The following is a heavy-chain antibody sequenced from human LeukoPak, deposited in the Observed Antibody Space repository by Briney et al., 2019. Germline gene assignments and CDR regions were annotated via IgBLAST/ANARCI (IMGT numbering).Heavy chain of an antibody. D-gene: IGHD3-22*01. Sequence: PVASVKVSCKASGYTFTGYYIYWVRQAPGQGLEWMGWINPNSGGSNYAQKFQGRVTMTRDTSISTAYMELSRLRSDDTAMYYCARRLHYYDSSGPLGGAFDIWGQGTMVTVSS. V-gene: IGHV1-2*02. CDR2: INPNSGGS. J-gene: IGHJ3*02. CDR1: GYTFTGYY. CDR3: ARRLHYYDSSGPLGGAFDI.